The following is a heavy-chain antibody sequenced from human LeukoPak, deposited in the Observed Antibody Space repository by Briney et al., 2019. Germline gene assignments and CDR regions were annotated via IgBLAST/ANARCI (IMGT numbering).Heavy chain of an antibody. Sequence: GGSLRLSWAASGFTFSSYSMNWVRQAPGKGLEWVSSISSSSSYIYYADSVKGRFTISRDNAKNSLYLQMNSLRAEDTAVYYCARDPYDSSGHFDYWGQGTLVTVSS. CDR3: ARDPYDSSGHFDY. J-gene: IGHJ4*02. D-gene: IGHD3-22*01. V-gene: IGHV3-21*01. CDR2: ISSSSSYI. CDR1: GFTFSSYS.